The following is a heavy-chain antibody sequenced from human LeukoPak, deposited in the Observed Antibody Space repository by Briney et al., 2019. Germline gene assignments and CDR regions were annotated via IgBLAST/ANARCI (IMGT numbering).Heavy chain of an antibody. CDR1: GFTVSGKY. V-gene: IGHV3-66*01. CDR3: ARRDKGYYYGMDV. CDR2: LYSGGST. D-gene: IGHD5-24*01. J-gene: IGHJ6*02. Sequence: PGWSLRLSRAASGFTVSGKYMSWVRQAPGKGLEWVSLLYSGGSTYYADSVNGRFSISTDNSKNPLYVQMTSLRAEDTGVYYCARRDKGYYYGMDVWGQGTTVPISS.